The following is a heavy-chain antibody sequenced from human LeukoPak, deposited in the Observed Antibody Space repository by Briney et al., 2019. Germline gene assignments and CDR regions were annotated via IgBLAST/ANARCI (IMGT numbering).Heavy chain of an antibody. CDR2: IYYSRNT. CDR3: ARIFPCVGGFDI. Sequence: PSETLSLTCAVSGGSISTNYYWSWIRQPPGKGLEGIGCIYYSRNTNYNPSLMSRVTISVDTTKNHFSLTLNSVTPADTAVYYCARIFPCVGGFDIWGQGTMVIVSS. V-gene: IGHV4-61*03. CDR1: GGSISTNYY. D-gene: IGHD2-21*01. J-gene: IGHJ3*02.